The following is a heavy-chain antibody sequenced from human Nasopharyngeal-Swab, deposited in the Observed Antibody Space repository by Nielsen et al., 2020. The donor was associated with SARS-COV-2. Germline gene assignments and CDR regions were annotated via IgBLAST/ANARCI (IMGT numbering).Heavy chain of an antibody. CDR1: GFTFSTYA. Sequence: GESLKISCAASGFTFSTYAITWVRQTPGRGLEWVATISVSGDYTYYADSAKGRFSISRDNSKSTLYLQMNSLRAEDTAVYYCAKHAAYTNSWHHFDYWGQGTLVTVSS. CDR3: AKHAAYTNSWHHFDY. J-gene: IGHJ4*02. D-gene: IGHD6-13*01. CDR2: ISVSGDYT. V-gene: IGHV3-23*01.